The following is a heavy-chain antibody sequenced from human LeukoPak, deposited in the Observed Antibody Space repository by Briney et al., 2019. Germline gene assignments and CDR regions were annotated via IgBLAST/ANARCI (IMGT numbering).Heavy chain of an antibody. D-gene: IGHD6-19*01. CDR2: INPNSGGT. CDR3: ARARTTYSSGWFDY. J-gene: IGHJ4*02. CDR1: GYTFTGYY. Sequence: ASVKVSCKASGYTFTGYYMHWVRQAPGQGLEWMGWINPNSGGTNYAQKFQGRVTMTRDTSISTAYMELSRLRSDDTAVYYCARARTTYSSGWFDYWGQGTLVTVSS. V-gene: IGHV1-2*02.